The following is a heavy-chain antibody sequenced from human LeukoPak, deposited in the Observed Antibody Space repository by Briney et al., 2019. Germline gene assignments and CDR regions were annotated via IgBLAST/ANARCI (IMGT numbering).Heavy chain of an antibody. V-gene: IGHV4-34*01. J-gene: IGHJ6*02. CDR2: INHSGST. CDR1: GVSFSGYY. Sequence: SETLSLTCAVYGVSFSGYYWSWIRQPPGKGLEWIGEINHSGSTNYNPSLKSRVTISVDTSKNQFSLKLSSVTAADTAVYYCARTARYGDYFNHYYYYGMDVWGQGTTVTVSS. CDR3: ARTARYGDYFNHYYYYGMDV. D-gene: IGHD4-17*01.